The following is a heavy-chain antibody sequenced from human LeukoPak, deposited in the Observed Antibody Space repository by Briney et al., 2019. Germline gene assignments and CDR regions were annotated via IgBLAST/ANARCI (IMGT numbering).Heavy chain of an antibody. D-gene: IGHD6-13*01. CDR1: GGSISSGDYY. V-gene: IGHV4-30-4*01. Sequence: SQTLSLTCTVSGGSISSGDYYWSWIRQPPGKGLEWIGYIYYSGSTYYNPSLKSRVTISVDTSENQFSLKLSSVTAADTAVYYCARVEAAAGTGVFDYWGQGTLVTVSS. CDR3: ARVEAAAGTGVFDY. CDR2: IYYSGST. J-gene: IGHJ4*02.